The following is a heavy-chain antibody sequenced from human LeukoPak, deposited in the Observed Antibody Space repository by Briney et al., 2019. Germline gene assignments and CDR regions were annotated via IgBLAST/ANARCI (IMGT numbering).Heavy chain of an antibody. Sequence: SETLSLTCTVSGGSISSSSYYWGWIRQPPGKGLEWIGSIYYSGSTYYNPSLKSRVTISVDTSKNQFSLKLSSVTAADTAVYYCARTLQGAGRVFYDYWGQGTLVTVSS. CDR2: IYYSGST. CDR3: ARTLQGAGRVFYDY. J-gene: IGHJ4*02. CDR1: GGSISSSSYY. V-gene: IGHV4-39*07. D-gene: IGHD3-10*01.